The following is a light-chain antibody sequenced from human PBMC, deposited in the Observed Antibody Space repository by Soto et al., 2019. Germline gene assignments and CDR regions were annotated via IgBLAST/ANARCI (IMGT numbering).Light chain of an antibody. CDR2: EVS. J-gene: IGLJ1*01. CDR3: SSYTSSSTPYD. Sequence: QSALTQPASVSGSPGQSITISCTGTSSDVGGYNHFSWYQQHPGKAPKLMIYEVSNRPSGVSNRFSGSKSSNTSSLTISGHQAEEEADYSCSSYTSSSTPYDFGTGTKVTVL. V-gene: IGLV2-14*01. CDR1: SSDVGGYNH.